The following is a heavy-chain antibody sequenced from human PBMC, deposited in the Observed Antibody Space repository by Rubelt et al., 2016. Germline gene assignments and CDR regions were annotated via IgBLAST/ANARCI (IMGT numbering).Heavy chain of an antibody. V-gene: IGHV6-1*01. Sequence: QVQLQQSGPGLVKPSQTLSLTCAISGDSVSSNSAAWNWIRQSPSRGLEWLGRTYYRSKVYNDYAVTGKSRITINPYTSKNQFALQLNSVTPEDTAVYYCARAAAAFHGMDVWGQGTTVTVSS. CDR1: GDSVSSNSAA. D-gene: IGHD6-13*01. CDR2: TYYRSKVYN. J-gene: IGHJ6*02. CDR3: ARAAAAFHGMDV.